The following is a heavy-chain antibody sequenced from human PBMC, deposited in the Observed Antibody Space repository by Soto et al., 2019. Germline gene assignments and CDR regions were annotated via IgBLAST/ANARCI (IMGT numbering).Heavy chain of an antibody. CDR3: ATGLRGVVVVVAAQFDY. J-gene: IGHJ4*02. CDR1: GYTLTELS. D-gene: IGHD2-15*01. V-gene: IGHV1-24*01. Sequence: ASVKVSCKVSGYTLTELSMHWVRQAPGKGLEWMGGFDPEDGETIYAQKFQGRVTMTEDTSTDTAYMELSSLRSEDTAVYYCATGLRGVVVVVAAQFDYWGQGTLVTVSS. CDR2: FDPEDGET.